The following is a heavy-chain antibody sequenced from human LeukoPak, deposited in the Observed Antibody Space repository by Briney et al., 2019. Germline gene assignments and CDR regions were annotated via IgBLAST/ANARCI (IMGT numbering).Heavy chain of an antibody. CDR1: GFTFSSYG. CDR3: ARDQESGFDY. Sequence: QAGGSLRLSCAASGFTFSSYGMHWVHQAPGKGLEWMAVIWYDGSNKYYADSVKGRFTISRDNSKNTLYLQMNSLRAEDTAVYYCARDQESGFDYWGQGTLVTVSS. J-gene: IGHJ4*02. CDR2: IWYDGSNK. V-gene: IGHV3-33*01.